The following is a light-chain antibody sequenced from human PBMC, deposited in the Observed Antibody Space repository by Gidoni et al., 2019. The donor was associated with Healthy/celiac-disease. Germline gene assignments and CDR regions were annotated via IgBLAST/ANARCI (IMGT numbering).Light chain of an antibody. J-gene: IGLJ2*01. Sequence: QSALTQPPSASGSPGQSVTISCTGTSSDVGGYNYVSWYTQHPGKAPKLMIYEVSKRTSGVPDRFSGSKSGNTASLTVSGLQAEDEADYYCSSYAGSNNLVFGGGTKLTVL. CDR2: EVS. V-gene: IGLV2-8*01. CDR3: SSYAGSNNLV. CDR1: SSDVGGYNY.